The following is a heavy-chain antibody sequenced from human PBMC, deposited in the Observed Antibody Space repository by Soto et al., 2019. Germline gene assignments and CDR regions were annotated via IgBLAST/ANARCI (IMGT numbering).Heavy chain of an antibody. CDR2: IYPGDSDT. J-gene: IGHJ4*02. CDR1: GYSFNNYW. Sequence: GESLKISCKGSGYSFNNYWIGWVRQMPGKGLEWMGIIYPGDSDTRYSPSFRGQVTISADKSISSAYLQWSSLRASDTAMYYCARQDGYALYYFDSWGQGTLVTVSS. D-gene: IGHD5-12*01. V-gene: IGHV5-51*01. CDR3: ARQDGYALYYFDS.